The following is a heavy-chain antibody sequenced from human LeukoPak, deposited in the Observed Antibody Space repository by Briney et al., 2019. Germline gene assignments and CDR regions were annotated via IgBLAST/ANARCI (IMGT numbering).Heavy chain of an antibody. J-gene: IGHJ3*02. Sequence: SETLSLTCAVYGGSFSGYYWSWIRQPPGKGLEWVGEINHSGSTNYNPSLKSRVTISVDTSKNQFSLKLSSVPAADTAVYYCARRGRGYCSSTSCYKAGAFDIWGQGTMVTVSS. V-gene: IGHV4-34*01. CDR3: ARRGRGYCSSTSCYKAGAFDI. CDR2: INHSGST. CDR1: GGSFSGYY. D-gene: IGHD2-2*02.